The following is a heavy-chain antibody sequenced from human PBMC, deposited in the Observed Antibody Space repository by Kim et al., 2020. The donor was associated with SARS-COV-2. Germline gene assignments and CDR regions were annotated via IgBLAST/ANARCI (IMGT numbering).Heavy chain of an antibody. CDR1: GFTFSSYW. CDR3: ARPRYSS. J-gene: IGHJ4*02. Sequence: GGSLRLSCAASGFTFSSYWMTWVRQAPGKGLEWVANINEDGGQKYYIDSVKGRFTISRDNAKNSVYLQMNSLRAEDTAVYYCARPRYSSWGQGILVTVSS. D-gene: IGHD2-15*01. V-gene: IGHV3-7*01. CDR2: INEDGGQK.